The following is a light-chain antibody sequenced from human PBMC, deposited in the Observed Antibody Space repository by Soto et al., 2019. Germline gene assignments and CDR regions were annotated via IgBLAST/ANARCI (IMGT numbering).Light chain of an antibody. Sequence: QSALTQPASVSGSLGQSITISCTGTNSDVGGYNLVSWYQQPPGKAPKLMTYEGSKRPSGVSNRFSGSKSGNTASLTISGLQAEDEADYSCCSYAGSSTWVFGGGTQLTVL. CDR1: NSDVGGYNL. CDR3: CSYAGSSTWV. J-gene: IGLJ3*02. CDR2: EGS. V-gene: IGLV2-23*01.